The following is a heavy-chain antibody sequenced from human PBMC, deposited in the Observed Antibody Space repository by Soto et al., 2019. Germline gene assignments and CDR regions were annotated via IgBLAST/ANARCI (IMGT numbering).Heavy chain of an antibody. V-gene: IGHV1-69*14. J-gene: IGHJ5*02. CDR3: ARFGGYAVGWFDP. CDR1: GGTFSSYA. D-gene: IGHD3-10*01. CDR2: IIPIFGTA. Sequence: QVQLVQSGAEVKKPGSSVKVSCKASGGTFSSYAISWVRQAPGQGLEWMGGIIPIFGTANYAQKFQGRVTITXDXYKGTAYMELSSLSAEDTAVYYCARFGGYAVGWFDPWGPGTLVTVSS.